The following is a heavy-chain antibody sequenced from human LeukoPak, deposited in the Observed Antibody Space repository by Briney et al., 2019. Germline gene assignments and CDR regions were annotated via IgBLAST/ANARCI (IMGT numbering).Heavy chain of an antibody. CDR2: ITATSSST. D-gene: IGHD3-10*01. Sequence: PGGSLRLSCAASGFTFSSYGMSWVRQAPGKGLEWVSAITATSSSTHDADSVQGRFTISRDNSKNTLYLQMNSLRAEDTAVYYCARDSPKTDLARGYWGQGTLVTVSS. CDR1: GFTFSSYG. J-gene: IGHJ4*02. V-gene: IGHV3-23*01. CDR3: ARDSPKTDLARGY.